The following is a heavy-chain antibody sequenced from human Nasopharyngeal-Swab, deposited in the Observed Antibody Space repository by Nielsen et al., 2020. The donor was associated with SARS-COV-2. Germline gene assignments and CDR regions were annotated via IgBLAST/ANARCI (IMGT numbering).Heavy chain of an antibody. D-gene: IGHD3-10*01. J-gene: IGHJ3*02. V-gene: IGHV5-10-1*01. CDR2: VDPSDSYT. CDR3: ARQYQNYFGSGDYHGAFDI. Sequence: GESLKISCEGSGYSLSNYWISWVRQVPGKGPEWMGKVDPSDSYTDYSPSLRGHVTISVDRSISTAYLQWSSLKASDTAMYYCARQYQNYFGSGDYHGAFDIWGQGTMVTVSS. CDR1: GYSLSNYW.